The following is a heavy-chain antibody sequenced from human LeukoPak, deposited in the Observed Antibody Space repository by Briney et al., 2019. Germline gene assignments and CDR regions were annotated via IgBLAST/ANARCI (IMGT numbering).Heavy chain of an antibody. CDR1: GGSISSSSYY. V-gene: IGHV4-39*07. J-gene: IGHJ6*02. CDR3: ARSLYYDSSGPYGMDV. Sequence: SETLSLTCTVSGGSISSSSYYWGWIRQPPGKGLEWIGSIYYSGSTNYNPSLKSRVTISVDTSKNQFSLKLSSVTAADTAVYYCARSLYYDSSGPYGMDVWGQGTTVTVSS. CDR2: IYYSGST. D-gene: IGHD3-22*01.